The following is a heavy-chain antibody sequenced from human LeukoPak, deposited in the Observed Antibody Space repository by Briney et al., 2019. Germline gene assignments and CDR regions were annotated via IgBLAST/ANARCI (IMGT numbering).Heavy chain of an antibody. CDR3: AKDGDYDFWSGPYYFDS. Sequence: PGGSLRLSCAASGFTFDDYAMHWVRQAPGKGLEWVSGISGSSGSIGYADSVKGRFTISRDNAKNSLYLQMNSLRAEDMAFYYCAKDGDYDFWSGPYYFDSWGQGILVTVSS. CDR2: ISGSSGSI. CDR1: GFTFDDYA. J-gene: IGHJ4*02. D-gene: IGHD3-3*01. V-gene: IGHV3-9*03.